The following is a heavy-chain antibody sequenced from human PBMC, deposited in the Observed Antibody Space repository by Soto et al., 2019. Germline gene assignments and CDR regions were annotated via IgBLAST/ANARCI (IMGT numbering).Heavy chain of an antibody. CDR1: GFTFSNYV. CDR3: AKGRALAGQGPGPFDY. V-gene: IGHV3-23*01. J-gene: IGHJ4*02. Sequence: EVQLLESGGGLAQPGGSLRLSCAASGFTFSNYVMSWVRQAPGKGLEWVSAISGSGGSTYYADSVKGRLTISRDNSKHTLYLQLNSLRAEDTAVYYCAKGRALAGQGPGPFDYWGQGTLVTVSS. D-gene: IGHD6-19*01. CDR2: ISGSGGST.